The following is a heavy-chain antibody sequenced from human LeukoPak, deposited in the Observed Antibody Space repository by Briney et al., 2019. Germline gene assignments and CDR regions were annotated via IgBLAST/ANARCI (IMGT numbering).Heavy chain of an antibody. D-gene: IGHD4-23*01. V-gene: IGHV4-39*02. CDR3: VRDSIAYGTNSDYGY. J-gene: IGHJ4*02. CDR2: IYYSGST. CDR1: RGSLSSSLYD. Sequence: SETLSLTRTVSRGSLSSSLYDWAWIRQPPGKGLEWMGTIYYSGSTFYNPPLKSRLTISVDTSKNQFSLDLSAVTAADTAVYYCVRDSIAYGTNSDYGYWGQGTLVTVSS.